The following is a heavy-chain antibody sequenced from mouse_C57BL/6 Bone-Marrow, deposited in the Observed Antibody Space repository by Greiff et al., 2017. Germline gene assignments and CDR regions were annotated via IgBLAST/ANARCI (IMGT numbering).Heavy chain of an antibody. CDR2: IDPEDGET. D-gene: IGHD1-1*01. Sequence: EVKLQESGAELVKPGASVKLSCTASGFNIKDYYIHWVKQRTEQGLEWIGRIDPEDGETKYAPKFQDKATITADTSSNTAYLQLSSLTSEDTAVYDCTRSLIYYGTNYWGQGTTLTVSS. J-gene: IGHJ2*01. CDR3: TRSLIYYGTNY. CDR1: GFNIKDYY. V-gene: IGHV14-2*01.